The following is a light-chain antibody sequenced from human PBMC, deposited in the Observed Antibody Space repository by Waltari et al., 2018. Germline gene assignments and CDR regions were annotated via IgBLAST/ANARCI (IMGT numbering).Light chain of an antibody. CDR3: QHGYGTPYS. Sequence: DIQMTQSPSSLSASVGDRVTITCRASENVNNYLNWYQQKPGKAPKLLIYKASTLQSGVPSRFSGSGSGTDYTFTISSLQSEDVATYYCQHGYGTPYSFGPGTKVEIK. CDR1: ENVNNY. V-gene: IGKV1-39*01. CDR2: KAS. J-gene: IGKJ2*03.